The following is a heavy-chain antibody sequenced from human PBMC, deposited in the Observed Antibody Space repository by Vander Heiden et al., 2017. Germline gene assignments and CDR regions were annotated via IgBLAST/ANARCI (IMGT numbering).Heavy chain of an antibody. CDR3: AKVSNVDTAMVPHFDY. V-gene: IGHV3-23*01. Sequence: EVQLLESGGGLVQPGGSLRLSCAASGFTFSSYAMRWVRQAPGKGLEWVSAISGSGGSTYYADSVKGRFTISRDNSKNTLYLQMNSLRAEDTAVYYCAKVSNVDTAMVPHFDYWGQGTLVTVSS. D-gene: IGHD5-18*01. CDR1: GFTFSSYA. CDR2: ISGSGGST. J-gene: IGHJ4*02.